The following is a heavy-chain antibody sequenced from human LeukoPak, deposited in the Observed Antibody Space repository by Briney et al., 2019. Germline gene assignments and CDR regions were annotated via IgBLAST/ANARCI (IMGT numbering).Heavy chain of an antibody. Sequence: PGRSLRLSCAASGFTFSSYGMHWVRQAPGKGLEWVAVISYDGSNKYYADSEKGRFTISRDNSKNTLYLQMNSLRAEDTAVYYCAKQSGFGAFDIWGQGTMVTVSS. V-gene: IGHV3-30*18. CDR1: GFTFSSYG. J-gene: IGHJ3*02. CDR2: ISYDGSNK. D-gene: IGHD3-3*01. CDR3: AKQSGFGAFDI.